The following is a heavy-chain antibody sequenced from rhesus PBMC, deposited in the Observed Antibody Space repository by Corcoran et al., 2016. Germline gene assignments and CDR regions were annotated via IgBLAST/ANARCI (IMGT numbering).Heavy chain of an antibody. CDR1: GFTFGSYA. V-gene: IGHV1-198*02. J-gene: IGHJ4*01. CDR2: IIPLVGIT. CDR3: ARGLYCTGSGCSDEADY. Sequence: QVQLVQSGAEVKKPGASVKVSCKASGFTFGSYAISWVRQAPGQGLEWMGVIIPLVGITNSAEKFQGTVTITADTSTSTAYMELSSLRSEDTAVYYCARGLYCTGSGCSDEADYWGQGVLVTVSS. D-gene: IGHD2-21*01.